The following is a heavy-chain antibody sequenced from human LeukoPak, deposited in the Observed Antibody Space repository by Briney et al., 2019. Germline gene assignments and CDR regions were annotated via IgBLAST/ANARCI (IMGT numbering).Heavy chain of an antibody. CDR3: ARKQSGYPFDY. Sequence: GESLKISCNGSGYSFTNYWIGWVRQMPGKGLEWMGIIYPDDSNTKYSPSFQGLVTISVDKSISTAYLQWSSLKASDTAMYYCARKQSGYPFDYWGQGTLVTVSS. V-gene: IGHV5-51*01. CDR2: IYPDDSNT. D-gene: IGHD3-3*01. J-gene: IGHJ4*02. CDR1: GYSFTNYW.